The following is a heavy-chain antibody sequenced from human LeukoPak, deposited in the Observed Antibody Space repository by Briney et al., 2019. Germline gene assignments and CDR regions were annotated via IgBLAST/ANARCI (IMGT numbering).Heavy chain of an antibody. Sequence: ASVKVSCKASGYTFTNYYMHWVRQAPGLGLEWMGIINPSGGSTSYAQKFQGRVTMTWDTSTGTAFMELSSLRSEDTAVYYCARGTYLDYWGQGTLVTVSS. J-gene: IGHJ4*02. D-gene: IGHD1/OR15-1a*01. CDR3: ARGTYLDY. CDR2: INPSGGST. V-gene: IGHV1-46*01. CDR1: GYTFTNYY.